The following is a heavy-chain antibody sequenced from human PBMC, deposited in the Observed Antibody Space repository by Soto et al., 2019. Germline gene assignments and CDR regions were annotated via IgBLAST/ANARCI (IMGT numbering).Heavy chain of an antibody. CDR3: ARDHRHSSSWYSPTPRYYYCGLDV. CDR2: IIPIFGTA. CDR1: GGTFSSYA. Sequence: QVQLVQSGAEVKKPGSSVKVSCKASGGTFSSYAISWVRQAPGQGLEWMGGIIPIFGTANYAQKFQGRVTITADESKSTAYMELSSLRSEDTAVYYCARDHRHSSSWYSPTPRYYYCGLDVWGQGTTVTVSS. D-gene: IGHD6-13*01. J-gene: IGHJ6*02. V-gene: IGHV1-69*01.